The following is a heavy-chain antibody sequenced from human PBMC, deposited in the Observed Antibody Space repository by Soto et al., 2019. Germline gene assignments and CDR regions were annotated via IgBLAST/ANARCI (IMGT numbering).Heavy chain of an antibody. CDR3: ARPQRALNRPGYSSGWYWFDP. Sequence: QLQLQESGPGLVKPSETLSLTCTVSGGSISSSSYYWGWIRQPPGKGLEWIGSIYYSGSTYYNPSLKSRVTISVDTSKNQFSLKLGSVTAADTAVYYCARPQRALNRPGYSSGWYWFDPWGQGTLVTVSS. D-gene: IGHD6-19*01. V-gene: IGHV4-39*01. J-gene: IGHJ5*02. CDR1: GGSISSSSYY. CDR2: IYYSGST.